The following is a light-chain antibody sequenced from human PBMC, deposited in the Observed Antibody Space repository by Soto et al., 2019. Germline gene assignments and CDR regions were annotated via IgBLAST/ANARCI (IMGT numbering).Light chain of an antibody. CDR2: GAS. Sequence: EIVLTQSPATLSVSPRERVILSCRASQSVDISLAWYQQKPGQAPRLLIYGASTRATDMPGTFSGRGSGTEFTLTITSLRPEDFGVYYCQQYRSWPRTVGQGTKVDIK. V-gene: IGKV3-15*01. J-gene: IGKJ1*01. CDR1: QSVDIS. CDR3: QQYRSWPRT.